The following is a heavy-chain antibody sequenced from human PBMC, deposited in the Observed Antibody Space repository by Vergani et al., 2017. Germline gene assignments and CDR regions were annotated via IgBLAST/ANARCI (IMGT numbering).Heavy chain of an antibody. CDR2: IIKFFGTT. Sequence: QVQLVQSGAEVKKPGSSVKVSCKASGGPFKNSAFRWVRQVPGQGLEWMGSIIKFFGTTDYAQKFQGRFNIIADEFTKKVDMQFSNLRSEYTSVYYCARDCPGGGCDCTAGWYFDLWGRGTLVTVSS. CDR3: ARDCPGGGCDCTAGWYFDL. V-gene: IGHV1-69*13. CDR1: GGPFKNSA. D-gene: IGHD2-21*02. J-gene: IGHJ2*01.